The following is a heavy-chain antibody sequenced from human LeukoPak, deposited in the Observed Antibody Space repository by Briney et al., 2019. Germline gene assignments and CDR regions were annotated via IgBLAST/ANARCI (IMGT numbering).Heavy chain of an antibody. Sequence: GGSPRLSCAVSGITLSNYGMSWVRQAPGKGLEWVAGISDSGGRTNYADSVKGRFTISRDNPKNTIYLQMTSLRAEDTAVYFCAKRGVVIRVILVGFHKEAYYFDSWGQGALVTVSS. CDR1: GITLSNYG. CDR2: ISDSGGRT. CDR3: AKRGVVIRVILVGFHKEAYYFDS. D-gene: IGHD3-22*01. J-gene: IGHJ4*02. V-gene: IGHV3-23*01.